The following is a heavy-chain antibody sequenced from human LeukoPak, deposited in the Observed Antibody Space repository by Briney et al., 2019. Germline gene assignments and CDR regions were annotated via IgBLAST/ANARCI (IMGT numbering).Heavy chain of an antibody. V-gene: IGHV3-74*01. CDR3: ARIPGGSGSQYDY. D-gene: IGHD3-10*01. CDR1: GFTFSSYW. J-gene: IGHJ4*02. CDR2: INSDGSGT. Sequence: GGSLRLSCAASGFTFSSYWMHWVRQAPGKGLVWVSRINSDGSGTFYADSVKGRFTTSRDNAENTVYLQMNSLRADDTAVYYCARIPGGSGSQYDYWGQGTLVIVSS.